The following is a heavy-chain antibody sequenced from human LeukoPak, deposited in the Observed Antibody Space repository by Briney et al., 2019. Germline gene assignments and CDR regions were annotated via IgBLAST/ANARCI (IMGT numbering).Heavy chain of an antibody. D-gene: IGHD3-10*01. Sequence: GALVKVSCKASRHTFTSYDINWVREAAGHGLEWMGWMNPNTGRTGYAQKFQGRITMTRDTSINTAYMELTNLRSEDTAIYYCARLSQTPDYYTLGGYYYLGYWGQGTPVTVSS. V-gene: IGHV1-8*01. CDR3: ARLSQTPDYYTLGGYYYLGY. CDR2: MNPNTGRT. J-gene: IGHJ4*02. CDR1: RHTFTSYD.